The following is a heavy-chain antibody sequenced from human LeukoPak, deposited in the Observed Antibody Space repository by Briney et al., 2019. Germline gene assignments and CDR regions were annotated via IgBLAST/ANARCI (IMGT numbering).Heavy chain of an antibody. CDR1: GFTFSNYR. D-gene: IGHD6-19*01. V-gene: IGHV3-7*01. CDR2: IKQDGSEK. Sequence: SGGSLRLSCAASGFTFSNYRMNWVRQAPGKGLEWVANIKQDGSEKYYVDSVKGRFTISRDNAKNSLFLQMNSLRAEDSAVYYCARVEGSGWYEVIDYWGQGTLVTVSS. CDR3: ARVEGSGWYEVIDY. J-gene: IGHJ4*02.